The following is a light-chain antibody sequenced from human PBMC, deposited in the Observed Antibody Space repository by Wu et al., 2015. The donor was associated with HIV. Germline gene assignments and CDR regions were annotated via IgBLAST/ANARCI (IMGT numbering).Light chain of an antibody. CDR2: GTS. CDR3: QQYHNWAGT. CDR1: QSVSSN. Sequence: EIVMTQSPATLSVSPGERAMFSCRASQSVSSNLAWYQQKPGQAPRLLIYGTSSRATGIPARFSGSGSGTEFTLTISRMQSEDFAVYYCQQYHNWAGTFGQGDQGGNQT. J-gene: IGKJ1*01. V-gene: IGKV3-15*01.